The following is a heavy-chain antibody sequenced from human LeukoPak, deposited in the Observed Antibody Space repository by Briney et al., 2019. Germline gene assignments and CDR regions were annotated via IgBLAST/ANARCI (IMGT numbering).Heavy chain of an antibody. CDR1: GFTFSSYG. CDR3: AIPEGYIAVAGPSH. Sequence: PGGSLRLSCAASGFTFSSYGMHWVRQAPGKGLEWVSFIRYDGSNKYYADSVKGRFTISRDNSKNTLYLQMNSLRAEDTAVYYCAIPEGYIAVAGPSHWGQGTLVTVSS. D-gene: IGHD6-19*01. V-gene: IGHV3-30*02. J-gene: IGHJ4*02. CDR2: IRYDGSNK.